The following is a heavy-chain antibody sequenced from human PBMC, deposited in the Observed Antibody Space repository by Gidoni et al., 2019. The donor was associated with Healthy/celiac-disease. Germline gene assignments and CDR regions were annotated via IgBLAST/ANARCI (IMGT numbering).Heavy chain of an antibody. CDR3: ARQSSQSCSGGSCIYYYYYYGMDV. Sequence: QLQLQESGPGLVKPSETLSLTCTVSGGSISSSSYYWGWIRQPPGKGREWIGSIYYSGRTYYNPSLKSRVTISVDTSKTQFSLKLSSVTAADTAVYYCARQSSQSCSGGSCIYYYYYYGMDVWGQGTTVTVSS. V-gene: IGHV4-39*01. CDR2: IYYSGRT. D-gene: IGHD2-15*01. CDR1: GGSISSSSYY. J-gene: IGHJ6*02.